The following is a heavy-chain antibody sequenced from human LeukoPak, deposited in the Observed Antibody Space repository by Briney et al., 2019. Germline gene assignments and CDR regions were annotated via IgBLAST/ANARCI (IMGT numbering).Heavy chain of an antibody. CDR2: IYYSGST. CDR3: ARETSIAARQNWFDP. J-gene: IGHJ5*02. Sequence: PSETLSLTCTVSGGSISSSSYYWGWIRQPPGKGLEWIGSIYYSGSTYYNPSLKSRVTISVDTSKNQFSLKLSSVTAADTAVNYCARETSIAARQNWFDPWGQGTLVTVSS. CDR1: GGSISSSSYY. D-gene: IGHD6-6*01. V-gene: IGHV4-39*07.